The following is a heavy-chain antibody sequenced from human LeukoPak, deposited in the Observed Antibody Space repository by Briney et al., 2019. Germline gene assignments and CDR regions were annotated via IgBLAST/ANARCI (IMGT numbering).Heavy chain of an antibody. D-gene: IGHD6-13*01. CDR1: GGSISRYY. V-gene: IGHV4-4*07. Sequence: SETLSLTCTVSGGSISRYYWSWIRQPAGKGLEWIGRIYTSGSTNYNPSLKSRVTMSVDTSKNQFSLKLSSVTAADTAVYYCARGFSSSWILNNWFDPWGQGTLVTVSS. CDR3: ARGFSSSWILNNWFDP. J-gene: IGHJ5*02. CDR2: IYTSGST.